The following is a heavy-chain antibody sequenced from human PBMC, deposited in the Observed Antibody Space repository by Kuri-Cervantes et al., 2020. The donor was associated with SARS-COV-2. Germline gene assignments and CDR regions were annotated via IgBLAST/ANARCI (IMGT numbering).Heavy chain of an antibody. CDR3: GRDDDSGSLPDC. D-gene: IGHD1-26*01. CDR1: GYTFTSYY. Sequence: ASVKVSCKASGYTFTSYYMHWVRQVPGQGLEWMGIISPTSGSTNYAQRFQGRVTMTRDTSTSTVYMELGSLRSEDTAVYYCGRDDDSGSLPDCRGQGTLVTVSS. CDR2: ISPTSGST. J-gene: IGHJ4*02. V-gene: IGHV1-46*01.